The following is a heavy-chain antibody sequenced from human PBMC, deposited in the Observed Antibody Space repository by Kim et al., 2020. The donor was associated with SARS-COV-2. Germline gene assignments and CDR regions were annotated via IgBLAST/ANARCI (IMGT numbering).Heavy chain of an antibody. Sequence: NPSLKRRVTISVDTSKNQFSLKLSSVTAADTAVHYCAGGLHDSNQYYFDFWGQGTLVTVSS. V-gene: IGHV4-31*02. CDR3: AGGLHDSNQYYFDF. J-gene: IGHJ4*02. D-gene: IGHD4-4*01.